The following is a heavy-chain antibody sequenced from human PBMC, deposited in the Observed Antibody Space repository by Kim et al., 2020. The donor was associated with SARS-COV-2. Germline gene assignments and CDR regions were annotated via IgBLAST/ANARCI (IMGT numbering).Heavy chain of an antibody. D-gene: IGHD1-26*01. V-gene: IGHV4-34*01. Sequence: TIYSPPLKGRVTISVDTSRNQFSLKLGSVIAAATAVYYCARGTRATGVDYWGQGTLVTVSS. CDR3: ARGTRATGVDY. CDR2: T. J-gene: IGHJ4*02.